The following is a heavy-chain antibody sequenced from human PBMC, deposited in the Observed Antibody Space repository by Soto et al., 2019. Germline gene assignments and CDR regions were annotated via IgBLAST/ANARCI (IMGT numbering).Heavy chain of an antibody. CDR2: ISSGSSTI. CDR1: GFTFSSYN. D-gene: IGHD6-6*01. Sequence: PGGSLRLSCAASGFTFSSYNMNWVRQAPGKGLEWVSHISSGSSTIYYADSVKGRFTVSRDNVKNSLYLQMNSLRDEDTAVYYCARVRFTSSSYYFDHWGQGT. CDR3: ARVRFTSSSYYFDH. J-gene: IGHJ4*02. V-gene: IGHV3-48*02.